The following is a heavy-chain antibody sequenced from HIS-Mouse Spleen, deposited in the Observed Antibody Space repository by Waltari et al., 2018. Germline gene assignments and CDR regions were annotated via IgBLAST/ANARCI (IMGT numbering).Heavy chain of an antibody. Sequence: QLQLQESGPGLVKPSETLSLTCTVSGGSISRTSYYLGWIRHPPGKGLEWIGSIYYSGSTYYNPSLKSRVTISVDTSKNQFSLKLSSVTAADTAVYYCAREIPYSSSWYDWYFDLWGRGTLVTVSS. J-gene: IGHJ2*01. CDR2: IYYSGST. D-gene: IGHD6-13*01. V-gene: IGHV4-39*07. CDR3: AREIPYSSSWYDWYFDL. CDR1: GGSISRTSYY.